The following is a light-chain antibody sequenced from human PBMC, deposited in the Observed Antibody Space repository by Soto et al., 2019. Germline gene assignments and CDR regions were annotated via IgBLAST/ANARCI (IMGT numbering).Light chain of an antibody. CDR3: MQPAHWPWT. V-gene: IGKV2-30*01. Sequence: VVMTQSPLSLPVTLGQPASIACRSSQSLVSSDGNTYLNWFQQRPGQSPRRLIYKVSNRDSGVPDRFTGSGSGTDFTLKISRVEAEDVGIYYCMQPAHWPWTFGQGTRVEIK. CDR2: KVS. J-gene: IGKJ1*01. CDR1: QSLVSSDGNTY.